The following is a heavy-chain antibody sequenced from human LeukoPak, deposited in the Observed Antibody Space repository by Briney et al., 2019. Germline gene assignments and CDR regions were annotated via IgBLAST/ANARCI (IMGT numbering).Heavy chain of an antibody. CDR2: INSDGSST. CDR1: GFTFSSYW. D-gene: IGHD6-19*01. V-gene: IGHV3-74*01. Sequence: QPGGSLRLSCAASGFTFSSYWMHWVRQAPGKGLVWVSRINSDGSSTSYADSVKGRFTISRDNAKNTLYLQMNSLRAEDTAVYYCAREGYSSGWYYFDYWGQGTPVTVSS. CDR3: AREGYSSGWYYFDY. J-gene: IGHJ4*02.